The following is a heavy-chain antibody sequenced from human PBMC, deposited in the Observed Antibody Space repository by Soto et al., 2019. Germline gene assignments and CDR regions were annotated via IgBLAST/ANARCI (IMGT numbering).Heavy chain of an antibody. J-gene: IGHJ6*02. CDR1: GYPFSNYA. CDR3: ATSTYCSSSTCYQFYGVDV. CDR2: INAGNGNS. Sequence: QVQLVQSGAEEKKPGASVKVSCKASGYPFSNYAMHWVRQAPGQGLEWMGWINAGNGNSQYSQKFQGRVPHTRDTSANTAYLELDSLRSEDTAVYYCATSTYCSSSTCYQFYGVDVWGQGTTVTFSS. D-gene: IGHD2-2*01. V-gene: IGHV1-3*05.